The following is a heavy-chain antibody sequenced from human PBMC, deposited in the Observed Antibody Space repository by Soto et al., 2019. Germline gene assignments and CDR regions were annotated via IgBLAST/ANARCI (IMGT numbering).Heavy chain of an antibody. CDR3: ARDHPLARGNNWFDP. J-gene: IGHJ5*02. V-gene: IGHV1-69*01. D-gene: IGHD5-12*01. Sequence: QVQLVQSGAEVKKPGSSVKVSCKASGGSFSTFAISWVRQAPGQGLVWMGGIIPIFNTAKYTQKFQGRVTIIADESTSTAYMELSSLRSEDTAVYYCARDHPLARGNNWFDPWGQGTLVTVSS. CDR2: IIPIFNTA. CDR1: GGSFSTFA.